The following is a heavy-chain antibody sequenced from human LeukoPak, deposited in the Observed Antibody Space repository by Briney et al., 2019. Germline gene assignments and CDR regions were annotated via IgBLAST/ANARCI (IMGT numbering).Heavy chain of an antibody. CDR3: TRIVVGGNRAFDI. Sequence: GGSLRLSCAASGLTFSSSWMHWVRQAPGEGLVWVSRINNDGSGTNYADSVRGRFTISRDNAKNTLYLQMISLRAEDTAVYYCTRIVVGGNRAFDIWGRGTMVTVSS. V-gene: IGHV3-74*01. CDR2: INNDGSGT. D-gene: IGHD6-19*01. J-gene: IGHJ3*02. CDR1: GLTFSSSW.